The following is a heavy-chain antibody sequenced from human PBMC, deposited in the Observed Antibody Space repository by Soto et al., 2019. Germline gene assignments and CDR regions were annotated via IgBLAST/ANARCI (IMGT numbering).Heavy chain of an antibody. CDR2: ISGSGGST. CDR3: AKRDAYYTGYFDY. Sequence: GGSLRLSCAASGFNFSRYAMSWVRQAPGKGLEWVSSISGSGGSTYYADSVKGRFTISRDNSKNTLFLQMDSLRAEDTAVFYCAKRDAYYTGYFDYWGHGTLVTVSS. J-gene: IGHJ4*01. D-gene: IGHD1-26*01. CDR1: GFNFSRYA. V-gene: IGHV3-23*01.